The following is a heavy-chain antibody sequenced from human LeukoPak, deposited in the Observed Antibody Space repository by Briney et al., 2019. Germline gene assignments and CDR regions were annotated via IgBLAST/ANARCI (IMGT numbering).Heavy chain of an antibody. J-gene: IGHJ6*02. V-gene: IGHV1-69*13. Sequence: SVKVSCKASGGTFSSYAISWVRQAPGQGLEWMGGIIPIFGTANYAQKFQGRVTITADESTSTTYMELSSLRSEDTAVYYCARGGGYYYGMDVWGQGTTVTVSS. D-gene: IGHD2-15*01. CDR1: GGTFSSYA. CDR2: IIPIFGTA. CDR3: ARGGGYYYGMDV.